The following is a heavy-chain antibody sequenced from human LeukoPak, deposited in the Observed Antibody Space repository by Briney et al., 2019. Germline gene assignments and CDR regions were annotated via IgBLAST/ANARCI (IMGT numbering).Heavy chain of an antibody. Sequence: SETLSLTCTVSGGSISSYYWSWIRHPPGKGLELIGYIYYSGSTNYNPSLKSRDTISVDTSKNQFSLKLSSVTAADTAVYYCAREERYSSSWGHYYYYGMDVWGQGTTVTVSS. CDR2: IYYSGST. CDR3: AREERYSSSWGHYYYYGMDV. D-gene: IGHD6-13*01. V-gene: IGHV4-59*12. CDR1: GGSISSYY. J-gene: IGHJ6*02.